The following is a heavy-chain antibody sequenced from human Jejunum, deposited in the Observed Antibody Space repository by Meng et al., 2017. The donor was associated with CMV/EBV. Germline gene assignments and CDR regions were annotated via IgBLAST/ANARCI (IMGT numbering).Heavy chain of an antibody. Sequence: TFDDYAIHWVRQPPGKGLEWVSGISWSSGREGYAGSVRGRFTLSRDKAKNVLYLQMTSLRPDDTAFYYCARDIYSKTYYRSNALDIWGQGTLVTVSS. CDR3: ARDIYSKTYYRSNALDI. D-gene: IGHD3-10*01. CDR2: ISWSSGRE. CDR1: TFDDYA. J-gene: IGHJ3*02. V-gene: IGHV3-9*01.